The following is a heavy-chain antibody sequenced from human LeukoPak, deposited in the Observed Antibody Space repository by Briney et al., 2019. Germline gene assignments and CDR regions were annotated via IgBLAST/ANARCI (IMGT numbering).Heavy chain of an antibody. V-gene: IGHV1-18*01. CDR1: GYTFTNFI. J-gene: IGHJ4*02. CDR3: ARLGYCSSNSCYGVDY. D-gene: IGHD2-2*01. Sequence: ASVKVSCKASGYTFTNFIINWVRQAPGQGLEWMGWISAYNDNTSYAQMFQDRVTMNTDTSTSTAYMELRSLRFDDTAVYYCARLGYCSSNSCYGVDYWGQGTLVTVSS. CDR2: ISAYNDNT.